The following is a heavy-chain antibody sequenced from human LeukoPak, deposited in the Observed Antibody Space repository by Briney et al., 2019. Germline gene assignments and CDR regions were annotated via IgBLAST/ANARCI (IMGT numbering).Heavy chain of an antibody. D-gene: IGHD1-14*01. CDR1: GGSISSGSYY. Sequence: SETLSLTCTVSGGSISSGSYYWSWIRQPAGKGLEWIGRIYTSGSTNYNPSLKSRVTISVDTSKNQFSLKLSSVTAADTAVYYCARDRRARNAYYFDYWGQGTLVTVSS. CDR2: IYTSGST. J-gene: IGHJ4*02. CDR3: ARDRRARNAYYFDY. V-gene: IGHV4-61*02.